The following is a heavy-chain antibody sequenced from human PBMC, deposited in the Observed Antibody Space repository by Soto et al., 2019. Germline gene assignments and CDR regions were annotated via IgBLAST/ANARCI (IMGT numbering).Heavy chain of an antibody. J-gene: IGHJ2*01. V-gene: IGHV1-18*01. D-gene: IGHD6-13*01. Sequence: ASVKVSFKASGYTFTSYGISWVRQAPGQGLEWMGWISAYNGNTNYAQKLQGRVTMTTDTSTSTAYMELRSLRSDDTAVYYCARDLEGSYSSSWYRYFDLWGRGTLVTVSS. CDR1: GYTFTSYG. CDR3: ARDLEGSYSSSWYRYFDL. CDR2: ISAYNGNT.